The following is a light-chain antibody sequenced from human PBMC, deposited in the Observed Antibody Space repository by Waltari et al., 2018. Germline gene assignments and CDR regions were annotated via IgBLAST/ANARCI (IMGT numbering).Light chain of an antibody. J-gene: IGLJ3*02. CDR1: SGYVSTSYY. Sequence: QTVVTQEPSFSVSPGGTVTLTCGLSSGYVSTSYYPIWYQQTPGQAPRTLIYSTNTRSSGVPDRFSGSILGNKAALTITGAQADDESDYYCVLYMGSGIWVFGGGTKLTVL. CDR3: VLYMGSGIWV. CDR2: STN. V-gene: IGLV8-61*01.